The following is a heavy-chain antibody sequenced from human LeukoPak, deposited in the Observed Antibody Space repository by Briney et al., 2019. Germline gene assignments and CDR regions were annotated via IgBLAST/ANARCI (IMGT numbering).Heavy chain of an antibody. V-gene: IGHV4-59*08. CDR3: ARQTLTASDSFDY. J-gene: IGHJ4*02. CDR2: IYYSGST. CDR1: GGSISTYY. D-gene: IGHD3-22*01. Sequence: SETLSLTCTVSGGSISTYYWTWIQQLPGKGLQWIGYIYYSGSTKYNPSLKSRVTISADTSKNQFSLKLTSVTAADTAVYYCARQTLTASDSFDYWGQGTLVTVSS.